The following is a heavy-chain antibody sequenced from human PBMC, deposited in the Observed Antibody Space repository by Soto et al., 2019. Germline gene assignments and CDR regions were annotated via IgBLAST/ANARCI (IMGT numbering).Heavy chain of an antibody. D-gene: IGHD1-7*01. V-gene: IGHV3-48*02. CDR1: GFTFSSYS. J-gene: IGHJ5*02. Sequence: PGGSLRLSCASSGFTFSSYSMNWVRQAPGKGLEWVSYISSSSSTIYYADSVKGRFTISRDNAKNSLYLQMNSLRDEDTAVYYCAREPASELNWFDPWGQGTLVTVSS. CDR2: ISSSSSTI. CDR3: AREPASELNWFDP.